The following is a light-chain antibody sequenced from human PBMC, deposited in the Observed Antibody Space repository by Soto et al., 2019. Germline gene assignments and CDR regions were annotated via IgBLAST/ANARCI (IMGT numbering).Light chain of an antibody. Sequence: AIQVTQSPSSLSASVGDRVTITCRASQAIRTDLGWYQQKPGKAPKLLIFAASNLHSGVPSRFSGSGSGTDFTLTISSLQPEDFATYYCQQFNNYWLTFGGGTKVDIK. CDR1: QAIRTD. CDR2: AAS. CDR3: QQFNNYWLT. J-gene: IGKJ4*01. V-gene: IGKV1-6*01.